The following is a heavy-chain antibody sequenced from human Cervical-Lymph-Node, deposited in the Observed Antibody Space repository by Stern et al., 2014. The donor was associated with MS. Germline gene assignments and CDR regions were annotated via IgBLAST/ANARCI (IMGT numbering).Heavy chain of an antibody. CDR2: IIPIFGTA. Sequence: QVQLVQSGAEVKKPGSSVKVSCKASGGTFSSYAISWVRQAPGQGLEWMGGIIPIFGTANYAQQFQGRVTITADKSTSTAYMELSSLRSEDTAVYYCARGIMYYYDSSGYYPPDAFDIWGQGTMVTVSS. CDR3: ARGIMYYYDSSGYYPPDAFDI. CDR1: GGTFSSYA. J-gene: IGHJ3*02. D-gene: IGHD3-22*01. V-gene: IGHV1-69*06.